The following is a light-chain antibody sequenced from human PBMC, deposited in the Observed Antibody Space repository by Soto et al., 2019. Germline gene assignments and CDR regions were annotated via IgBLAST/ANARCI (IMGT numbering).Light chain of an antibody. J-gene: IGKJ1*01. CDR1: QRVSSN. Sequence: EIVMTQSPATLSVSPGERATLSCRASQRVSSNLAWYQQKPGQAPRLLIYSASTRATGIPARFSGSGSGTEFTLTISSLQSEDFAGYYCQQYNNWPPWTFGQGTKVEIK. CDR2: SAS. CDR3: QQYNNWPPWT. V-gene: IGKV3-15*01.